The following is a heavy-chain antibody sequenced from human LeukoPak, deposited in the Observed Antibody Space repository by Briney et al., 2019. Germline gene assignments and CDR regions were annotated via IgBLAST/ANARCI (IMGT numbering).Heavy chain of an antibody. V-gene: IGHV4-59*02. J-gene: IGHJ6*02. CDR2: MYYSGST. CDR3: ARGPLSSTTFHFYALDV. Sequence: GSLRLSCAASGFTVNSNYMNWVRQAPGKGLEWIGSMYYSGSTFYNPSLKSRVNISLDTSKNQFSLKMTSVAAADTATYYCARGPLSSTTFHFYALDVWGPGTTVTVSS. D-gene: IGHD2/OR15-2a*01. CDR1: GFTVNSNY.